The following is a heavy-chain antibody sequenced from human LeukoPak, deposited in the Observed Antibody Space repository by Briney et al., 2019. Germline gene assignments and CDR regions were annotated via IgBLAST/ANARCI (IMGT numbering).Heavy chain of an antibody. CDR3: ALGELSSPFDY. D-gene: IGHD3-16*02. CDR1: GFTFSSYG. Sequence: PGGSLRLSCAAPGFTFSSYGMHWVRQAPGKGLEWVAVISYDGSNKYYADSVKGRFTISRDNSKNTLYLQMNSLRAEDTAVYYGALGELSSPFDYWGQGTLVTVSS. V-gene: IGHV3-30*03. J-gene: IGHJ4*02. CDR2: ISYDGSNK.